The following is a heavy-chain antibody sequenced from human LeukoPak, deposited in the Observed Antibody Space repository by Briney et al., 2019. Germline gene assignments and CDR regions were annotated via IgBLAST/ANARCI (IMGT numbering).Heavy chain of an antibody. Sequence: SGGSLRLSCAASGFTFSSYSMNWVRQAPGKGLEWVSSISSSSSYIYYADSVKGRFTISRDNAENSLYLQMNSLRAEDTAVYYCARYGSCCAFDIWGQGTMVTVSS. CDR2: ISSSSSYI. J-gene: IGHJ3*02. D-gene: IGHD2-15*01. CDR3: ARYGSCCAFDI. V-gene: IGHV3-21*01. CDR1: GFTFSSYS.